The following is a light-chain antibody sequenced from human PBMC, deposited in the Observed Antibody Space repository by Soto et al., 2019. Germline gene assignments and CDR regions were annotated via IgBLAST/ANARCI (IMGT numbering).Light chain of an antibody. V-gene: IGKV3-20*01. CDR1: QSVSNNY. Sequence: EIVLTQSPGTLSLSPGERATLSCRASQSVSNNYLAWYQQKPGQAPXXXXXXXSKRATGIPDRLSGSGSGTDFTLTISRLEPEDFAVYYCQQYGSSGTFGQGTKVDIK. J-gene: IGKJ1*01. CDR3: QQYGSSGT. CDR2: XXS.